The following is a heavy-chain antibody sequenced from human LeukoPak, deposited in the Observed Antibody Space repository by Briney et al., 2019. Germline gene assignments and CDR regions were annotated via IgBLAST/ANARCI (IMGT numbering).Heavy chain of an antibody. J-gene: IGHJ4*02. Sequence: SQTLSLTCAISGDIVSSNSAAWNWIRQSPSRGLEWLGRTYYRSKWYNDYAGSVKSRITINPDATKNQFSLHLNSVTPEDTAVYYCASSHGDIDYWGQGTLVTVSS. V-gene: IGHV6-1*01. CDR1: GDIVSSNSAA. CDR3: ASSHGDIDY. CDR2: TYYRSKWYN. D-gene: IGHD7-27*01.